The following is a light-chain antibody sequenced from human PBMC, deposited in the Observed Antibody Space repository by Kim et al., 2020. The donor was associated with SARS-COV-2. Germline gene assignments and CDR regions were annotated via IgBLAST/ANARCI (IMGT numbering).Light chain of an antibody. CDR3: VSCDDKLLGPV. CDR2: YND. J-gene: IGLJ3*02. Sequence: QSVLTQPPSVSAAPGQRVTISCSGGSSNMGGNVVSWYQHVPGKTPRLVIFYNDRRASGVSDRFSASKSLTSASLDISGLQSEDEADYYCVSCDDKLLGPVFGGGTQLTVL. V-gene: IGLV1-36*01. CDR1: SSNMGGNV.